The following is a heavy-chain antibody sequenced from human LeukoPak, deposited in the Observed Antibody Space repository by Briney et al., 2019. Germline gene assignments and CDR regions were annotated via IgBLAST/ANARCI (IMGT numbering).Heavy chain of an antibody. Sequence: GGSLRLSCAASGFAFSNYWMSWVRQAPGKGPEWVANIKQDGREKYYVDSVKGRFTISRDNAKNSLYLQMNSLRAVDTAVYYCARDLDPSSSPFPYYFDYWGQGTLVTVSS. J-gene: IGHJ4*02. CDR2: IKQDGREK. CDR1: GFAFSNYW. V-gene: IGHV3-7*01. D-gene: IGHD6-6*01. CDR3: ARDLDPSSSPFPYYFDY.